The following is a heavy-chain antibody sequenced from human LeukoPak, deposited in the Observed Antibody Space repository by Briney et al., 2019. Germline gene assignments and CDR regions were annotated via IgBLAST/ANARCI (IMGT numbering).Heavy chain of an antibody. CDR3: ARLWFGEFQFDY. CDR2: IYYSGST. V-gene: IGHV4-59*12. D-gene: IGHD3-10*01. Sequence: SETLSLTCTVSGGSISSYYWSWIRQPPGKGLEWIGYIYYSGSTNYNPSLKSRVTISVDTSKNQFSLKLSSVTAADTAVYYCARLWFGEFQFDYWGQGTLVTVSS. CDR1: GGSISSYY. J-gene: IGHJ4*02.